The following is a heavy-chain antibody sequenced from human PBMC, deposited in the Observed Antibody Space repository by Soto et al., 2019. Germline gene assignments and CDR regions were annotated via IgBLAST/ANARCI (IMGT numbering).Heavy chain of an antibody. Sequence: PSEPLSLTCTVSGGSISSGDYYWSWIRQPPGKGLEWIGYIYYSGSTYYNPSLKSRVTISVDTSKNQFSLKLSSVTAADTAVYYCARVVGFGEFYRWFDPWGQGTLVTVSS. CDR1: GGSISSGDYY. CDR3: ARVVGFGEFYRWFDP. J-gene: IGHJ5*02. D-gene: IGHD3-10*01. CDR2: IYYSGST. V-gene: IGHV4-30-4*01.